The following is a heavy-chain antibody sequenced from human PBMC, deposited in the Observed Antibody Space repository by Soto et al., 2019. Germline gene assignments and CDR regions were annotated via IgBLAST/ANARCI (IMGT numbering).Heavy chain of an antibody. Sequence: QVQLVQSGAEVKKPGASVKVSCKASGYTFSGYCMHWVRQAPGQGLEWMGWINPKSGGTKYAQKFQGRVTMARDTSFNTAYMDLSRLTSDDTAVYFCAREGTGYSAFDIWGQGTMVTVSS. D-gene: IGHD3-9*01. CDR3: AREGTGYSAFDI. V-gene: IGHV1-2*02. CDR2: INPKSGGT. CDR1: GYTFSGYC. J-gene: IGHJ3*02.